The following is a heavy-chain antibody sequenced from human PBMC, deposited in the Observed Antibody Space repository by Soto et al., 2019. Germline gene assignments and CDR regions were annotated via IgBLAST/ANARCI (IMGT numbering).Heavy chain of an antibody. Sequence: LSLTCTVSGASISSGGYYWSWIRQHPGKGLEWIGYIYYSGSTYYNPSLRSRVTISVDTSKNQFSLKLSSVTAADTAVYYCARGSHYDSSGYYGPWGQGTLVTVSS. D-gene: IGHD3-22*01. V-gene: IGHV4-31*03. CDR1: GASISSGGYY. J-gene: IGHJ5*02. CDR2: IYYSGST. CDR3: ARGSHYDSSGYYGP.